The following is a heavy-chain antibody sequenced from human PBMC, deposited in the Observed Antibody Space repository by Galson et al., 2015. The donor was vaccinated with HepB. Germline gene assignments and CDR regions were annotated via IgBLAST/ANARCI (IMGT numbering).Heavy chain of an antibody. D-gene: IGHD3-16*01. J-gene: IGHJ4*02. CDR2: IIPILGIA. CDR3: ARDRGSFGRLLVPSYFGY. Sequence: SVKVSCKASGGTFSSYAISWVRQAPGQGLEWMGRIIPILGIANYAQKFQGRVTITADKSTSTAYMELSSLRSEDTAVYYCARDRGSFGRLLVPSYFGYWGQGTLVTVSS. CDR1: GGTFSSYA. V-gene: IGHV1-69*04.